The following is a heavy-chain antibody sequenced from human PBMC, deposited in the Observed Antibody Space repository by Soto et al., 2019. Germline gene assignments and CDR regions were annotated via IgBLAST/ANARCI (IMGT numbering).Heavy chain of an antibody. D-gene: IGHD3-3*01. Sequence: ASVKVSCKASGYTLTNYYMYWVRQAPGQGLEWMGIINPDDDTKYYAQKFRGRVTMTRDTSTSTIYMELSSLRSEDTAEYYFARVINRFSEWLQDYWGQGTLVTVSS. CDR3: ARVINRFSEWLQDY. CDR1: GYTLTNYY. J-gene: IGHJ4*02. CDR2: INPDDDTK. V-gene: IGHV1-46*01.